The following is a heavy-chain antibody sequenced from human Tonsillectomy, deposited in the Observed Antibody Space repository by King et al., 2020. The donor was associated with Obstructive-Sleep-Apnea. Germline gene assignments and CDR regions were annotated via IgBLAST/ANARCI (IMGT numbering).Heavy chain of an antibody. V-gene: IGHV3-15*01. J-gene: IGHJ4*02. D-gene: IGHD3-22*01. Sequence: DVQLVESGGGLVKPGESLRLSCAASGFIFSNAWMSWVRQAPGKGLEWVGRIKSKTDGGTTDYAAPVKGRFTISRDDSKNTLYLQMNSLRTEDTAMYYCTTDHLVSMILRAPLAGIALDYWGQGTLVTVPS. CDR3: TTDHLVSMILRAPLAGIALDY. CDR2: IKSKTDGGTT. CDR1: GFIFSNAW.